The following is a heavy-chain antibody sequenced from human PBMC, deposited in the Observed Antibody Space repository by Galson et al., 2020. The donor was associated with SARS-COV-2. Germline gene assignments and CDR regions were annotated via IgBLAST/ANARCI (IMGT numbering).Heavy chain of an antibody. Sequence: GESLKISCAASGFTFSSYEMNWVRQAPGKGLEWVSYISRSGSTIYYADSVKGRFTISRNNAKNSLYLQMNSRRAEDTAVYYCAREYYYDSSGYYYVGWFDPWGQGTLVTVSS. J-gene: IGHJ5*02. CDR1: GFTFSSYE. CDR3: AREYYYDSSGYYYVGWFDP. D-gene: IGHD3-22*01. CDR2: ISRSGSTI. V-gene: IGHV3-48*03.